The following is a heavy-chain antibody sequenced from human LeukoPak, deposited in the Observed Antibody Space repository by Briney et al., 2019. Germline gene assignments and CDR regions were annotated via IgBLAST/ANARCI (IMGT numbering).Heavy chain of an antibody. J-gene: IGHJ4*02. Sequence: GGSLRLSCAASGFTFSIYAMHWVRQAPGKGLEWVALISYDGSNKYFADSVKGRFIISRDNSKNTLNLQMNSLRAEDTAVHYCAGGYCSGGSCYPRLDYWGQGTLVTVSS. CDR2: ISYDGSNK. CDR3: AGGYCSGGSCYPRLDY. V-gene: IGHV3-30-3*01. CDR1: GFTFSIYA. D-gene: IGHD2-15*01.